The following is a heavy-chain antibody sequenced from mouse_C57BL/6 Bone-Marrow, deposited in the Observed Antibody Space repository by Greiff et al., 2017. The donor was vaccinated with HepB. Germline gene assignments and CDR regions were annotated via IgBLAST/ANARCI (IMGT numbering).Heavy chain of an antibody. D-gene: IGHD1-1*01. CDR1: GYTFTDYN. CDR2: INPNNGGT. J-gene: IGHJ3*01. V-gene: IGHV1-18*01. Sequence: VQLKESGPELVKPGASVKIPCKASGYTFTDYNMDWVKQSHGKSLEWIGDINPNNGGTIYNQKFKGKATLTVDKSSSTAYMELRSLTSEDTAVYYCARWDYGSSSAWFAYWGQGTLVTVSA. CDR3: ARWDYGSSSAWFAY.